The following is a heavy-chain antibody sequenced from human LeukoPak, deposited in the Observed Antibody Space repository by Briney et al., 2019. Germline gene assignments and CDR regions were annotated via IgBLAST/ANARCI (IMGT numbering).Heavy chain of an antibody. CDR3: ARGRYGTLNRRRPKWELPYYFDY. CDR2: MNPNSGNT. CDR1: GYTFTSYD. D-gene: IGHD1-26*01. Sequence: ASVKVSCKASGYTFTSYDINWVRQATGQGLEWMGWMNPNSGNTGYAQKFQGRVTMTRNTSISTAYMELSSLRSEDTAVYYCARGRYGTLNRRRPKWELPYYFDYWGQGTLVTVSS. J-gene: IGHJ4*02. V-gene: IGHV1-8*01.